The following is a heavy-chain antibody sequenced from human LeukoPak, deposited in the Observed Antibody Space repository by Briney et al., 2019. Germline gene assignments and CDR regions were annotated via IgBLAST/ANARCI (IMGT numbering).Heavy chain of an antibody. V-gene: IGHV4-39*07. Sequence: SETLSLTCTVSGGSISSSNYYWGWIRQPPGKGLEWIGSIYYSGSTFYNPSLKSRVTISLDTSKNQLSLKLSSVTAADTAVYYCARSDTSGWGNFDYWGRGTLVTVSS. D-gene: IGHD6-19*01. CDR3: ARSDTSGWGNFDY. CDR2: IYYSGST. CDR1: GGSISSSNYY. J-gene: IGHJ4*02.